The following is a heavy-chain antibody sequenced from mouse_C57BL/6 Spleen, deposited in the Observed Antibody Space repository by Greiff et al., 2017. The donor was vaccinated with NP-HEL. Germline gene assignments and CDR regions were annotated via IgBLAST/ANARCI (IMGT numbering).Heavy chain of an antibody. D-gene: IGHD2-10*02. CDR1: GYTFTDYE. CDR2: IDPETGGT. CDR3: TRGYGYYAMDY. Sequence: QVQLKQPGAELVRPGASVTLSCKASGYTFTDYEMHWVKQTPVHGLEWIGAIDPETGGTAYNQKFKGKAILTADKSSSTAYMELRSLTSEDSAVYYCTRGYGYYAMDYWGQGTSVTVSS. J-gene: IGHJ4*01. V-gene: IGHV1-15*01.